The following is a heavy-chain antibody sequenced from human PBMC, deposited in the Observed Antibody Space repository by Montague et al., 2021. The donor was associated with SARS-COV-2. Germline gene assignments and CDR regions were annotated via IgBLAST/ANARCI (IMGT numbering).Heavy chain of an antibody. Sequence: SETQSLTCAVYGGSFSGYYWSWIRQPPGKGLEWTGEINHSGSTNYNPSLKSRVTISVDTSKNQFSLKLSSVTAADTAVYYCARARQDVVVPALGIGAYYYYYYMDVWGKGTTVTVSS. V-gene: IGHV4-34*01. CDR3: ARARQDVVVPALGIGAYYYYYYMDV. J-gene: IGHJ6*03. CDR2: INHSGST. D-gene: IGHD2-2*01. CDR1: GGSFSGYY.